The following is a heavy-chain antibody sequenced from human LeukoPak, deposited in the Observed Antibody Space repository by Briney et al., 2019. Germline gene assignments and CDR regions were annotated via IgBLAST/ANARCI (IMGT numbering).Heavy chain of an antibody. CDR2: ITWNSGNI. CDR3: ARSISAMVRGAPYY. V-gene: IGHV3-9*01. CDR1: GFTFDDYA. J-gene: IGHJ4*02. D-gene: IGHD3-10*01. Sequence: PGGSLRLSCAASGFTFDDYAMHWVRQAPGKGLEWVSGITWNSGNIGYADSVKGRFTISRDNAKNSLYLQMHSLRAEDTALYYCARSISAMVRGAPYYWGQGALVTVSS.